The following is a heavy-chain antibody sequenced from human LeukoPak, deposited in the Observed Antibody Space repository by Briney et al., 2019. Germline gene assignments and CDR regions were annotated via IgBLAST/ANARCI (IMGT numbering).Heavy chain of an antibody. J-gene: IGHJ3*02. CDR2: IRYDGRNK. V-gene: IGHV3-30*02. CDR1: GFTFSSYG. CDR3: AKALYSSGPDAFDI. Sequence: GGSLRLSCAASGFTFSSYGMHWVRQAPGKRLEWVAMIRYDGRNKYYEESVKGRFTISRDNSKNTLYLQMNSLRAEDTAVYYCAKALYSSGPDAFDIWGQGTMVTVSS. D-gene: IGHD6-25*01.